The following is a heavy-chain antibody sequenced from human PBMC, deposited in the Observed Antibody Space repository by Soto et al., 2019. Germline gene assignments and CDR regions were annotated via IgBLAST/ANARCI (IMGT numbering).Heavy chain of an antibody. CDR2: IYYSGST. V-gene: IGHV4-31*03. CDR3: ARGNLDYYGMDV. CDR1: GGSISSGGYY. Sequence: QVQLQESGPGLVKPSQTLALTCTVSGGSISSGGYYWSWIRQHAGKGLEWIGYIYYSGSTYYNPSLKSRVTISVDTSKNQFSLKLSSVTAADTAVYYCARGNLDYYGMDVWGQGTMVTVSS. J-gene: IGHJ6*02.